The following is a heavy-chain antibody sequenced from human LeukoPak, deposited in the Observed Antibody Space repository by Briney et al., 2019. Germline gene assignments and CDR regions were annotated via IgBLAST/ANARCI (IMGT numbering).Heavy chain of an antibody. Sequence: GGSLRLSCAASGFTFSSYSMNWVRQAPGKGLEWVSSISSSSSYIYYADSVKGRFTTSRDNAKNSLYLQMNSLRAEDTAVYYCAREEGLRYVDYWGQGTLVTVSS. J-gene: IGHJ4*02. D-gene: IGHD3-16*01. CDR2: ISSSSSYI. CDR1: GFTFSSYS. CDR3: AREEGLRYVDY. V-gene: IGHV3-21*01.